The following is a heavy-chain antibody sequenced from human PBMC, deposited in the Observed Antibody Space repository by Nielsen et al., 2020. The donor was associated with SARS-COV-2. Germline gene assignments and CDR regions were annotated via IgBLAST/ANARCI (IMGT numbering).Heavy chain of an antibody. Sequence: GESLKISCAASGFTFSDYYMSWIRQAPGKGLEWVSYISSSGSTIYYADSVKGRFTISRDNAKNSLYLQMNSLRAEDTAVYYCARDSRITIFGVGTWGQGTLVTVSS. CDR1: GFTFSDYY. D-gene: IGHD3-3*01. V-gene: IGHV3-11*01. J-gene: IGHJ5*02. CDR3: ARDSRITIFGVGT. CDR2: ISSSGSTI.